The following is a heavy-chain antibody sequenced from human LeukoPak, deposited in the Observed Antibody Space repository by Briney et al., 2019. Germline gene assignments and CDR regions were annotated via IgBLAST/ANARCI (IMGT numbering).Heavy chain of an antibody. J-gene: IGHJ5*02. V-gene: IGHV4-39*01. CDR2: IYYSGST. D-gene: IGHD6-19*01. CDR1: GGSISSSSYY. Sequence: PSETRSLTCTVSGGSISSSSYYWGWIRQPPGKGLEWIGSIYYSGSTYYNPSLKSRVTISVDTSKNQFSLKLSSVTAADTAVYYCARPAGSGYSSGWYSDWFDPWGQGTLVTVSS. CDR3: ARPAGSGYSSGWYSDWFDP.